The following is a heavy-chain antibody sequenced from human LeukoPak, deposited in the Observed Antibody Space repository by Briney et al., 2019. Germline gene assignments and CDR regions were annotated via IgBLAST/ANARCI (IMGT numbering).Heavy chain of an antibody. V-gene: IGHV3-7*01. CDR2: IKQDGSEE. CDR1: GFSLSMYW. CDR3: ARWDSGNYYGIGD. Sequence: SGGSLRLSCSVSGFSLSMYWMAWVRQAPGKGLEWLANIKQDGSEEYYADSVKGRFTISRDNARNSLYLQMNSLRAEDTALYYCARWDSGNYYGIGDWGQGTLVTVSS. J-gene: IGHJ4*02. D-gene: IGHD1-26*01.